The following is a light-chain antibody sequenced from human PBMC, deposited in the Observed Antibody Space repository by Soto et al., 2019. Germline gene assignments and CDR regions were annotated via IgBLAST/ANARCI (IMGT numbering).Light chain of an antibody. CDR1: QSVSSN. Sequence: EIVMTQSPATLSVSPGERATLSCRASQSVSSNLAWYLQKPGQAPRLLIYGASTRATGIPARFSGSGSGTDFTLTISRLEAEDFAVYYCQQYGSSPLTFGGGTRWIS. V-gene: IGKV3-15*01. CDR2: GAS. J-gene: IGKJ4*01. CDR3: QQYGSSPLT.